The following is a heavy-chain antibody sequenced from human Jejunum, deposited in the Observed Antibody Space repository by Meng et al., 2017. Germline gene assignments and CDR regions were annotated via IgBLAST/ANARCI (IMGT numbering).Heavy chain of an antibody. V-gene: IGHV4-39*07. Sequence: QRQRQGSDPGLVKPSETLSLICTGPGGSVSSNGYYWGWIRQPPGKGLEWIGTIYYSGRTSYNASLEGRLTISLDTSKNQVSLELSSVTAADTAVYYCARDWDGGYNYNAFDVWGQGTVVTVSS. D-gene: IGHD5-24*01. CDR3: ARDWDGGYNYNAFDV. CDR1: GGSVSSNGYY. J-gene: IGHJ3*01. CDR2: IYYSGRT.